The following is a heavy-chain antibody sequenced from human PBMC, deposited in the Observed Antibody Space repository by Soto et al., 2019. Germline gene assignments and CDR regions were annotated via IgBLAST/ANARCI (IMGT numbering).Heavy chain of an antibody. CDR3: VSDYYGSGRSSDNWFDP. J-gene: IGHJ5*02. V-gene: IGHV3-64D*06. CDR1: GFTFSSYA. CDR2: ISSNGGST. D-gene: IGHD3-10*01. Sequence: GGSLRLSCSASGFTFSSYAMHWVRQAPGKGLEYVSAISSNGGSTYYADSVKGRFTISRDNSKNTLYLQMSSLRAEDTAVYYCVSDYYGSGRSSDNWFDPWGQGTLVTVSS.